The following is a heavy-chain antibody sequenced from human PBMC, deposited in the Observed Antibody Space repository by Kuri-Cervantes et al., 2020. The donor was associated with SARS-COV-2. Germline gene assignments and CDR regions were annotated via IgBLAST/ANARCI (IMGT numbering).Heavy chain of an antibody. V-gene: IGHV4-39*01. CDR1: GSSITTYSYY. D-gene: IGHD6-19*01. CDR3: VRHPPIAVADYYFDY. J-gene: IGHJ4*02. CDR2: LYYSGST. Sequence: ESLKISCTVSGSSITTYSYYWGWICQPPGKGLEWIGSLYYSGSTYYNPSLKSRVTISIDTSKNQFSLRLSSVTAADTAVYYCVRHPPIAVADYYFDYWGQGALVTVSS.